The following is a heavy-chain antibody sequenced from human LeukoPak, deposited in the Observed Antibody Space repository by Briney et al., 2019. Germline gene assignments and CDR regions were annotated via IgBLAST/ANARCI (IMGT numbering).Heavy chain of an antibody. Sequence: SETLSLTCTASGGSIRNYYWSWIRQPPGKGLEWIGYIYYSGSTNYNPSLKSRVTISVDKSKNQFSLKLSSVTAADTAVYYCARGYSGSLHYFDYWGQGTLVTVSS. CDR3: ARGYSGSLHYFDY. CDR2: IYYSGST. D-gene: IGHD1-26*01. V-gene: IGHV4-59*01. J-gene: IGHJ4*02. CDR1: GGSIRNYY.